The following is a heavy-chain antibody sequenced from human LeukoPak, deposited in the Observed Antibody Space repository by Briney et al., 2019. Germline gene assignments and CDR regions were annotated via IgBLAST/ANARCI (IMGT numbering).Heavy chain of an antibody. CDR1: GYTFTGYY. V-gene: IGHV1-2*06. J-gene: IGHJ5*02. CDR3: ARPYCSSTSCLNWFDP. CDR2: INPNSGGT. Sequence: ASVKVSCKASGYTFTGYYMHWVRQAPGQGLEWMGRINPNSGGTNYAQKFQGRVTMTRDTSISTAYMELSRLRSDDTAVYYCARPYCSSTSCLNWFDPWGQGTLVTVSS. D-gene: IGHD2-2*01.